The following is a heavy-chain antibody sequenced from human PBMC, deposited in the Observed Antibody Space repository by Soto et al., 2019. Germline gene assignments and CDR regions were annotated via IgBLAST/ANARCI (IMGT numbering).Heavy chain of an antibody. V-gene: IGHV4-4*02. CDR3: ARVPRAAAGTD. CDR1: GGSISSSNW. Sequence: QVQLQESGPGLVKPSGTLSLTCAVSGGSISSSNWWSWVRHPPGKGLEWIGEIYHSGRTNYNTSLKSRVTMSVDKSKNQFSLMLSSVTAADTAVYYCARVPRAAAGTDWGQGTLVTVSS. D-gene: IGHD6-13*01. J-gene: IGHJ1*01. CDR2: IYHSGRT.